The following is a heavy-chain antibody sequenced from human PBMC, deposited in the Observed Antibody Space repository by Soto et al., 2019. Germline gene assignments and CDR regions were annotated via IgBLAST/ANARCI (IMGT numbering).Heavy chain of an antibody. Sequence: GGSLRLSCAASGFTFSTYTMNWDRQAPGKGLEWISSISSGSSYIYYAGSVKGRFTISRDNAKNSLFLQMNSLRADDTAVYYCARAILLWALYPDYCRQVTTVT. J-gene: IGHJ4*02. CDR3: ARAILLWALYPDY. D-gene: IGHD1-26*01. CDR1: GFTFSTYT. CDR2: ISSGSSYI. V-gene: IGHV3-21*01.